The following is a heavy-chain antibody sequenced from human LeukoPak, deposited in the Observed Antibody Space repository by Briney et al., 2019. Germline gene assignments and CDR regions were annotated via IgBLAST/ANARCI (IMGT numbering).Heavy chain of an antibody. CDR3: ARDIVIPAAMVASWFDP. Sequence: SQTLSLTCTVSGGSISSGSYYWSWIRQPAGKGLEWIGRIYTSGSTNYNPSLKSRVTISVDTSKSQFSLKLSSVTAADTAVYYCARDIVIPAAMVASWFDPWGQGTLVTVSS. CDR1: GGSISSGSYY. D-gene: IGHD2-2*01. CDR2: IYTSGST. V-gene: IGHV4-61*02. J-gene: IGHJ5*02.